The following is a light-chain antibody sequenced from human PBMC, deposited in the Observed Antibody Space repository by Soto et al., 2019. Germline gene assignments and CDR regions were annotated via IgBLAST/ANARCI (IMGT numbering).Light chain of an antibody. V-gene: IGLV2-14*01. CDR1: SRDVGGYNS. Sequence: QSALTQPASVSGSPGLSIAISCTGTSRDVGGYNSVSWYQQQPGKVPKLIIYDVNSRPSGVSTRFSGSKSGNTASLTVSGLQAEDEGDYYCSSYTTGGSYVFGTGTKVTVL. J-gene: IGLJ1*01. CDR2: DVN. CDR3: SSYTTGGSYV.